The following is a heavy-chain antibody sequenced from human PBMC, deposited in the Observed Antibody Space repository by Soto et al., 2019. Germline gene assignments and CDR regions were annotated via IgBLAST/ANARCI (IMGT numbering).Heavy chain of an antibody. CDR2: IIPMFGTP. CDR3: ARPLRDRNFYDGLAG. V-gene: IGHV1-69*01. J-gene: IGHJ6*02. CDR1: GGTFSKYA. Sequence: QVQLVQSGAELKKPGSSVKVSCKASGGTFSKYAISWVRQAPGQGLEWLGGIIPMFGTPNYAQKVQGRVTISADEATTTAYLELSSLRSADTAAYFCARPLRDRNFYDGLAGWGQGTTVTVSS. D-gene: IGHD3-22*01.